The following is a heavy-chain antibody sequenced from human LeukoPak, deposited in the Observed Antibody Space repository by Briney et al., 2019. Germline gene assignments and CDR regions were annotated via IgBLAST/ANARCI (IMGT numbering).Heavy chain of an antibody. CDR3: ARGYYDSSGYLRD. J-gene: IGHJ4*02. CDR1: GFTVSSNY. Sequence: GGSLRLFRAASGFTVSSNYMSWVRQAPGKGLEWVSVIYSGGSTYYADSVKGRFTISRDNSKNTLYLQMNSLRAEDTAVYYCARGYYDSSGYLRDWGQGTLVTVSS. V-gene: IGHV3-53*01. D-gene: IGHD3-22*01. CDR2: IYSGGST.